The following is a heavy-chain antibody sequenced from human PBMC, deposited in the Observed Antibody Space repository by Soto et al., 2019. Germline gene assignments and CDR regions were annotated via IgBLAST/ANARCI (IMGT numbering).Heavy chain of an antibody. CDR2: IYPGDSDT. CDR3: ARMKYNSGRDAFDI. J-gene: IGHJ3*02. V-gene: IGHV5-51*01. CDR1: GYSFTTYW. Sequence: GEALKISCKGSGYSFTTYWIGWVRQMPGKGPGWMGIIYPGDSDTRYSPSFQGQVTISADKSISTAYLQWSSLKASDTAMYYCARMKYNSGRDAFDIWGQGTMVTVSS. D-gene: IGHD6-19*01.